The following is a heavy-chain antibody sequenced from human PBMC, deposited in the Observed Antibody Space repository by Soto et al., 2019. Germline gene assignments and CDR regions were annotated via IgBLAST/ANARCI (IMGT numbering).Heavy chain of an antibody. V-gene: IGHV1-58*01. J-gene: IGHJ4*02. CDR1: GFTFTSSA. CDR2: IVVGSGNT. Sequence: SVKVSCKASGFTFTSSAVQWVRQARGQRLEWIGWIVVGSGNTNYAQKFQERVTITRDMSTSTAYMELSSLRSEGTAVYYCAAGDSSGWSTHWTFDYWGQGNLVTVYS. D-gene: IGHD6-19*01. CDR3: AAGDSSGWSTHWTFDY.